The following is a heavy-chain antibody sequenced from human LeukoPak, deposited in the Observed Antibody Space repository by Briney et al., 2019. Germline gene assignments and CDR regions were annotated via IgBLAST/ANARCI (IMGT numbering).Heavy chain of an antibody. J-gene: IGHJ4*02. D-gene: IGHD4-17*01. CDR1: GGTFSSYA. CDR3: ARDSPVRANDLDN. Sequence: SVKVSCKASGGTFSSYAISWVRQAPGQGLEWMGGIIPIFGTANYAQKFQGRVTITADESTSTAYMELSSLRSEDTAVYYCARDSPVRANDLDNWGQGTLVTVSS. CDR2: IIPIFGTA. V-gene: IGHV1-69*13.